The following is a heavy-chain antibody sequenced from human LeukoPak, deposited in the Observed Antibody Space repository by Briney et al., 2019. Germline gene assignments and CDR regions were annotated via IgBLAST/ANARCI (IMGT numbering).Heavy chain of an antibody. CDR2: VSGSGRTT. J-gene: IGHJ3*02. CDR1: GFTFSNYG. Sequence: GGSLRLSCAASGFTFSNYGVSWVRQAPGKGLEWVSGVSGSGRTTYFADSVKGRFTISRDSSKNTVYLQMDSLRAEDTAVYYCAKSQRLWFGGNDAFHIWGQGTMVTVSS. CDR3: AKSQRLWFGGNDAFHI. D-gene: IGHD3-10*01. V-gene: IGHV3-23*01.